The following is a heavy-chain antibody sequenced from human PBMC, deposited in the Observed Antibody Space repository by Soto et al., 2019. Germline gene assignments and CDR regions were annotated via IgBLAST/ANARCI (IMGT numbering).Heavy chain of an antibody. CDR3: AKDGGAVYCKRPGCSANHFDY. V-gene: IGHV3-30*18. CDR1: GFTFSNYA. J-gene: IGHJ4*02. Sequence: QVQLVESGGGVVQPGRSLRLSCAASGFTFSNYAMHWVRQAPGKGLEWLAIISYEGENEYYADSVRGRFTISRDNSKNTLHPHTNNLRHEATDVYYCAKDGGAVYCKRPGCSANHFDYWGQGTLVTVSS. D-gene: IGHD2-2*01. CDR2: ISYEGENE.